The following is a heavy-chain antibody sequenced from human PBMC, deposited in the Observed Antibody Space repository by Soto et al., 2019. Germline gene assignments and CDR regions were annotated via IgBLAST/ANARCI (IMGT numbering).Heavy chain of an antibody. CDR2: IYSSGST. CDR1: GVSVSSDTHY. V-gene: IGHV4-61*01. CDR3: ARFVRSCSGTTCYTRADV. Sequence: KPSETLSLTCTASGVSVSSDTHYWSWIRQPPGKRLEWIGFIYSSGSTNYNPSLKSRVTMSVDTSKNQFSLKLRSVIVADTAVYHCARFVRSCSGTTCYTRADVWGQGTTVTVSS. J-gene: IGHJ6*02. D-gene: IGHD2-2*02.